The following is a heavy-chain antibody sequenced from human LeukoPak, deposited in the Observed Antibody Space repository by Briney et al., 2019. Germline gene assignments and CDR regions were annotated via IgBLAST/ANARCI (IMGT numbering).Heavy chain of an antibody. J-gene: IGHJ4*02. CDR2: IIPIFGTA. Sequence: AASVKVSCKASGGTFSSYAISWVRQAPGQGLEWMGRIIPIFGTANYAQKFQGRVTITTDESTSTAYMELSSLRSEDTAVYYCAREKYDSSGYYSLCFDYWGQGTLVTVSS. CDR3: AREKYDSSGYYSLCFDY. D-gene: IGHD3-22*01. V-gene: IGHV1-69*05. CDR1: GGTFSSYA.